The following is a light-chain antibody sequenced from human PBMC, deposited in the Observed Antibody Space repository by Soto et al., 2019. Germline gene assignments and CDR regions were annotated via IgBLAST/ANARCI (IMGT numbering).Light chain of an antibody. CDR1: QTISSW. CDR2: KAS. CDR3: QHYNSYSEA. Sequence: DIQMTQSPSTLSGSVGDRVTITCRASQTISSWLAWYQKKPGKAPKLLIYKASTLKSGVPSRFSGSGSGTEFNLTISRLQTDDFATYYCQHYNSYSEASGQGTKVDIK. V-gene: IGKV1-5*03. J-gene: IGKJ1*01.